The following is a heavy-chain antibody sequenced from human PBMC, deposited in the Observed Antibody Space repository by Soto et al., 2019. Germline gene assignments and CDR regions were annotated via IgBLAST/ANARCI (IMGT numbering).Heavy chain of an antibody. CDR2: IKQDGSEK. CDR3: ARAITIFGVVTQILFDY. J-gene: IGHJ4*02. Sequence: GGSLRLSCAASGFTFSSYWMSWVRQAPGKGLEWVANIKQDGSEKYYVDSVKGRFTISRDNAKNSLYLQMNSLRAEDTAVYYCARAITIFGVVTQILFDYWGQGTLVTVSS. V-gene: IGHV3-7*03. D-gene: IGHD3-3*01. CDR1: GFTFSSYW.